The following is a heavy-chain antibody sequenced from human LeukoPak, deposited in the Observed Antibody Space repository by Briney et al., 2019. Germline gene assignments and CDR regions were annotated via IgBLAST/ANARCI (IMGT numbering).Heavy chain of an antibody. V-gene: IGHV3-23*01. D-gene: IGHD3-22*01. Sequence: GGSLRLSCAASGFTFSSYAMSWVRQAPGKGLEWVSAISGSGGSTYYADSVKGRFTISRDNSKNTLYLQMNSLRAEDTAVYYCAKTYYYDSSGYPSYFDNWGQGTLVTVSS. CDR2: ISGSGGST. CDR3: AKTYYYDSSGYPSYFDN. J-gene: IGHJ4*02. CDR1: GFTFSSYA.